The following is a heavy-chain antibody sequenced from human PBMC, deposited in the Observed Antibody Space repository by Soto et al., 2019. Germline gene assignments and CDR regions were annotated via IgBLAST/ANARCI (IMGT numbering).Heavy chain of an antibody. CDR3: AKASQWLVPCFDP. CDR1: GFTFSSYA. J-gene: IGHJ5*02. CDR2: ISGSGGST. Sequence: TVGSLRLSCAASGFTFSSYAMSWVRQAPGKGLEWVSAISGSGGSTYYADSVKGRFTISRDNSKNTLYLQMNSLRAEDTAVYYCAKASQWLVPCFDPCGQRTLVTVSS. V-gene: IGHV3-23*01. D-gene: IGHD6-19*01.